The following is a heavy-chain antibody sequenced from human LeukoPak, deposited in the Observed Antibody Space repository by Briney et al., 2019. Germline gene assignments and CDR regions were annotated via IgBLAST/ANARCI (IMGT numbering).Heavy chain of an antibody. CDR1: GFTFSSYA. CDR3: AREAWDILTGYSDY. D-gene: IGHD3-9*01. V-gene: IGHV3-30*04. CDR2: ISYDGSNK. J-gene: IGHJ4*02. Sequence: GRSLRLSCAASGFTFSSYAMHWVRQAPGKGLEWGAVISYDGSNKYYADSVKGRFTISRDNSKNTLYLQMNSLRAEDTAVYYRAREAWDILTGYSDYWGQGTLVTVSS.